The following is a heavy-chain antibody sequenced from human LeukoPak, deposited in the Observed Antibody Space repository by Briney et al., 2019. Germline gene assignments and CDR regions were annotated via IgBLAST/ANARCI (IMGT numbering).Heavy chain of an antibody. V-gene: IGHV3-21*04. CDR2: ISSSSIYI. J-gene: IGHJ4*02. Sequence: PGGSLRLSCVASGFTFSSYNMNWVRQAPGKGLEWVSSISSSSIYIYYADSVKGRFTISRDNAKNSLYLQMNSLRAEDTALYYCARLYGSGSYLAYWGQGTLVTVSS. D-gene: IGHD3-10*01. CDR1: GFTFSSYN. CDR3: ARLYGSGSYLAY.